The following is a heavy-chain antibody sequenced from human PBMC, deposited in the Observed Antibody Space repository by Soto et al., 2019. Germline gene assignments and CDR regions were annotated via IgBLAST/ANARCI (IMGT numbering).Heavy chain of an antibody. D-gene: IGHD5-12*01. J-gene: IGHJ5*02. CDR2: IYYSGST. Sequence: PSETLSLTCTVSGGSISSYYWSWIRQPPGKGLEWIGYIYYSGSTNYKPSLKSRVTISVDTSKNQFSLKLSSVTAADTAVYYCARRLGRGYDHNWFDPWGQGTLVTVSS. CDR1: GGSISSYY. CDR3: ARRLGRGYDHNWFDP. V-gene: IGHV4-59*08.